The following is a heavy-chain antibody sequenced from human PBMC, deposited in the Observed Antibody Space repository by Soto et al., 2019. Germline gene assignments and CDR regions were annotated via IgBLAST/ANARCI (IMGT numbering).Heavy chain of an antibody. D-gene: IGHD2-15*01. Sequence: PSETLSLTCTVSGGSISSYYWSWIRQPPGKGLEWIGYIYYSGSTNYNPSLKSRVTISVDTSKNQFSLKLSSVTAADTAAYYCARSYRRYCSGGSCYSYYYYYMDVWGKGTTVTVSS. CDR3: ARSYRRYCSGGSCYSYYYYYMDV. CDR1: GGSISSYY. J-gene: IGHJ6*03. V-gene: IGHV4-59*01. CDR2: IYYSGST.